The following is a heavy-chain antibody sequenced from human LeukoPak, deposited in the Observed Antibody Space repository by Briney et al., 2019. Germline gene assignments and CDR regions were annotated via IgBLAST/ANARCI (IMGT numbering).Heavy chain of an antibody. CDR1: GFSFSTYW. Sequence: GGSLRLSCVASGFSFSTYWMHWVRQAPGKGLEWVSAISGSGGSTYHADSVKGRFTISRDNSKNTLYLQMNSLRAEDTAVYYCAKDPLMGMDVWGQGTTVTVSS. CDR3: AKDPLMGMDV. D-gene: IGHD3-16*01. V-gene: IGHV3-23*01. J-gene: IGHJ6*02. CDR2: ISGSGGST.